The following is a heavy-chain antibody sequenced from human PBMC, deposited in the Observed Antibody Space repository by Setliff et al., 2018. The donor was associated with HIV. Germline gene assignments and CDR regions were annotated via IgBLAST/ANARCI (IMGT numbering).Heavy chain of an antibody. V-gene: IGHV4-38-2*02. CDR1: GYAISSGYY. J-gene: IGHJ4*02. Sequence: SETLSLTCNVSGYAISSGYYWGWVRQFLPPGKGLQWIGRVYGSGTTHYNPSLRSRVSMSVDTSKNRFSLKLNSVSATDTAVYYCAIDVIGGWLRPMPDFWGPGTLVTVSS. CDR2: VYGSGTT. CDR3: AIDVIGGWLRPMPDF. D-gene: IGHD5-12*01.